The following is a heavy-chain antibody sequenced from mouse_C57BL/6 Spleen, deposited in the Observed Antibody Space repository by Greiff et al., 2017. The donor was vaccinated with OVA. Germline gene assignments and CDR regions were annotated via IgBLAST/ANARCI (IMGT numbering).Heavy chain of an antibody. V-gene: IGHV1-69*01. CDR1: GYTFTSYW. CDR2: IDPSDSYT. Sequence: QVQLKQPGAELVMPGASVKLSCKASGYTFTSYWMHWVKQRPGQGLEWIGEIDPSDSYTNSNQKFKGKSTLTVNKSSSTAYMQLSSLTAEDSAVYYCARSNYDEGGFAYWGQGTLVTVSA. D-gene: IGHD2-4*01. CDR3: ARSNYDEGGFAY. J-gene: IGHJ3*01.